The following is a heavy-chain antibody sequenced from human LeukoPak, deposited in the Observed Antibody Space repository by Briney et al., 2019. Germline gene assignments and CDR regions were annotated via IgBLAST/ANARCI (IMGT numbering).Heavy chain of an antibody. V-gene: IGHV4-34*01. J-gene: IGHJ4*02. CDR2: INHSGST. CDR1: GGSFSGYY. D-gene: IGHD1-14*01. Sequence: SSETLSLTCAVYGGSFSGYYWSWIRQPPGKGLEWIGEINHSGSTNYNPSLKSRVTISVDTSKNQFSLKLSSVTAADTAVYYCARGPLEPFDYWGQGTLVTVSS. CDR3: ARGPLEPFDY.